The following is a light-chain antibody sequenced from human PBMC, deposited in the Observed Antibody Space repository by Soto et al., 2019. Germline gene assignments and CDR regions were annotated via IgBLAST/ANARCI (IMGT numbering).Light chain of an antibody. CDR1: QSVSSSY. CDR2: GAS. V-gene: IGKV3-20*01. CDR3: QQYGSSSVT. J-gene: IGKJ1*01. Sequence: EIVLTQSPGTLSLSPGERATLSCRASQSVSSSYLAWYQQKPGQAPRLLIYGASSRATGIPDRFSVSGSGTDFTLTISRLDPEDFAVYYCQQYGSSSVTFGQGTKVEIK.